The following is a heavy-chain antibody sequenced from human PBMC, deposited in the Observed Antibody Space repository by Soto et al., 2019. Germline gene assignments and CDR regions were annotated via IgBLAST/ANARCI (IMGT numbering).Heavy chain of an antibody. Sequence: QLQLQESGSGLVKPSQTLSLTCTVSGGSITSGGYSWTWIRQSPGKGLEWIGYTYQSGSAYYNPSLKSRVNKSRKRAQNQFSLNLTSVTAADTAVYYCARDYYGMDVWGQGTTVTVSS. V-gene: IGHV4-30-2*06. CDR3: ARDYYGMDV. CDR1: GGSITSGGYS. CDR2: TYQSGSA. J-gene: IGHJ6*02.